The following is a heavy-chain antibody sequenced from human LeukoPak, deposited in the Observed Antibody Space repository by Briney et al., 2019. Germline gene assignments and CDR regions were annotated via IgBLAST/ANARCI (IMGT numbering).Heavy chain of an antibody. J-gene: IGHJ4*02. D-gene: IGHD2-15*01. V-gene: IGHV1-18*01. CDR2: ISAYNGNT. CDR3: ARDGGSDIVVVVAWD. CDR1: GYTFTSYG. Sequence: ASVKVSCKASGYTFTSYGISWVRQAPGQGLEWMGWISAYNGNTNYAQKFQGRVTITADKSTSTAYMELSSLRSEDTAVYYCARDGGSDIVVVVAWDWGQGTLVTVSS.